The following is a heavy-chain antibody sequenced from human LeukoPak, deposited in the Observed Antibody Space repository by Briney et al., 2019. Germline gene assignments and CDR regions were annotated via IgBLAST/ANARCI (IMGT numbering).Heavy chain of an antibody. CDR2: IIPIFGTA. CDR1: GGTFSSYA. CDR3: ASPEGYSGYDHYYYGMDV. V-gene: IGHV1-69*06. Sequence: SVEVSCKASGGTFSSYAISWVRQAPGQGLEWMGGIIPIFGTASYAQKFQGRVTITADKSTSTAYMELSSLRSEDTAVYYCASPEGYSGYDHYYYGMDVWGKGTTVTVSS. D-gene: IGHD5-12*01. J-gene: IGHJ6*04.